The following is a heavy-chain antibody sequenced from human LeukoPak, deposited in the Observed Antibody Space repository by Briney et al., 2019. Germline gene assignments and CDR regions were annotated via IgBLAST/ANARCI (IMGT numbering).Heavy chain of an antibody. V-gene: IGHV4-34*01. Sequence: PSETLSLTCTVSGGSISSYYWSWIRQPPGKGLEWIGEINHSGSTNYNPSLKSRVTISVDTSKNQFSLKLSSVTAADTAVYYCARVPRLGGYYFDYWGQGTLATVSS. D-gene: IGHD3-16*01. J-gene: IGHJ4*02. CDR1: GGSISSYY. CDR3: ARVPRLGGYYFDY. CDR2: INHSGST.